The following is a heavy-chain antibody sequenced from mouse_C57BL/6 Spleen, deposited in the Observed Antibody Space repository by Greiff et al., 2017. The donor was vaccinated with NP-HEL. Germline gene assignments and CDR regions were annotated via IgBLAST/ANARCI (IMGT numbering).Heavy chain of an antibody. CDR3: ARGDYDVKGFAY. CDR1: GFAFSSYW. J-gene: IGHJ3*01. CDR2: IYPGDGDT. V-gene: IGHV1-80*01. Sequence: VKLQESGAELVKPGASVKISCKASGFAFSSYWMNWVKQRPGKGLEWIGQIYPGDGDTNYNGKFKGKATLTADKSSSTAYMQLSSLTSQDSAVYVCARGDYDVKGFAYWGQGTLVTVSA. D-gene: IGHD2-4*01.